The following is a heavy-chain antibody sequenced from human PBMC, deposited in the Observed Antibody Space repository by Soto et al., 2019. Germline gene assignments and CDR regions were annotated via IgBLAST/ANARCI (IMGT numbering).Heavy chain of an antibody. CDR2: IIPIFGTA. CDR3: ARERGAHYYDSSGLDY. D-gene: IGHD3-22*01. V-gene: IGHV1-69*01. Sequence: QVQLVQSGAEVKKPGSSVKVSCKASGGTFSSYAISWVRQAPGQWLEWMGGIIPIFGTANYAQKFQGRVTITADESMSTADMELSSLRSEDTAVYYCARERGAHYYDSSGLDYWGQGTLVTVSS. CDR1: GGTFSSYA. J-gene: IGHJ4*02.